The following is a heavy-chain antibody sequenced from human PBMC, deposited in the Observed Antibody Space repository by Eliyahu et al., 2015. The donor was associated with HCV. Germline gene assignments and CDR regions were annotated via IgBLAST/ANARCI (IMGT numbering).Heavy chain of an antibody. CDR1: GGTFSSSA. Sequence: QVQLVQSGAEVKKPGSSVKVXCKASGGTFSSSAISWVRQAPGQGLEWMGEIIPXVGTANYAQKFQGRVTITADESTSTAYMELSSLRSEDTAVYYCARGYCSGGSCYPPIDAFDIWGQGTMVTVSS. CDR2: IIPXVGTA. V-gene: IGHV1-69*01. CDR3: ARGYCSGGSCYPPIDAFDI. D-gene: IGHD2-15*01. J-gene: IGHJ3*02.